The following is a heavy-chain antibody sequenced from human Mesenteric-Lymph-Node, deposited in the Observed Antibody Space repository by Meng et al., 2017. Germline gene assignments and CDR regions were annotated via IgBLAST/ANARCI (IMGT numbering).Heavy chain of an antibody. J-gene: IGHJ5*02. V-gene: IGHV2-5*01. Sequence: SGPTLVKPTQTLTLTCTFSGFSLSTSGVGVGWIRQPPGKALECLAVIYWNDDKRYKPSLQNRLTITKETAKNQVVLTMTNMDLMDTATYYCAHGLAFGSKYNIGLFNPWGQGTLVTVSS. CDR3: AHGLAFGSKYNIGLFNP. CDR2: IYWNDDK. D-gene: IGHD1-1*01. CDR1: GFSLSTSGVG.